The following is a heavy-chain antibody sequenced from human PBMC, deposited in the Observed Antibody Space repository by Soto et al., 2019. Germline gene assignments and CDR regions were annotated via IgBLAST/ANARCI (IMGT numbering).Heavy chain of an antibody. J-gene: IGHJ6*02. CDR3: VKGRGSYFVYFGLDG. CDR2: IDWNGGST. D-gene: IGHD1-26*01. V-gene: IGHV3-9*01. Sequence: EVQLVESGGGLVQPGRSLRLSCVASGFTFDDYAMHWVRQTPGKGLEWVSSIDWNGGSTAYADSVKGRFTISRDNARNSLYLQMNSLRPEDTALYYCVKGRGSYFVYFGLDGWGQGTTVTVSS. CDR1: GFTFDDYA.